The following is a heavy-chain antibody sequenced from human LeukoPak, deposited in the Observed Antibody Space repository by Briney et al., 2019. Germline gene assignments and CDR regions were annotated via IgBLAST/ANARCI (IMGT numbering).Heavy chain of an antibody. J-gene: IGHJ2*01. D-gene: IGHD6-6*01. CDR2: ISGSGTST. CDR3: ARWTRIISSSLWYFDL. CDR1: GFTFSTYE. V-gene: IGHV3-48*03. Sequence: GGSLRLSCAASGFTFSTYEMNWVRQATGKGLEWVSYISGSGTSTYYADSVKGRFTISRDNAKNSLYLQMNSLRAEDTAVYYCARWTRIISSSLWYFDLWGRGNLVTVSS.